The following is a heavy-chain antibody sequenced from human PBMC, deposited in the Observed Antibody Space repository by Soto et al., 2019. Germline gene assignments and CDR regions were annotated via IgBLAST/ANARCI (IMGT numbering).Heavy chain of an antibody. J-gene: IGHJ5*02. Sequence: ASETLSLTCAVSGYSISSGYYWGWIRQPPGKGLEWIGSIYHSGTTYYNPSLKSRVTISLDTSRNQFSLKLTSVTAADTAVYYCARSLLTSSWYAGSWGQGTLVTVSS. D-gene: IGHD6-13*01. CDR3: ARSLLTSSWYAGS. V-gene: IGHV4-38-2*01. CDR1: GYSISSGYY. CDR2: IYHSGTT.